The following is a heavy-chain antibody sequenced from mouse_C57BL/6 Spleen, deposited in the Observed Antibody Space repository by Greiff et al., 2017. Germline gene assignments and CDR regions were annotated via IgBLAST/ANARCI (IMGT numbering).Heavy chain of an antibody. Sequence: QVQLQQPGAELVKPGASVKVSCKASGYTFTSYWMHWVKQRPGQGLEWIGRIPPSDSDTNYNQKFKGQATLTVDKSSSTAYMQLSSLTSEDSAVYYCAFSTRVTTGFSYWGQGTLVTVSA. V-gene: IGHV1-74*01. CDR1: GYTFTSYW. CDR2: IPPSDSDT. CDR3: AFSTRVTTGFSY. J-gene: IGHJ3*01. D-gene: IGHD2-2*01.